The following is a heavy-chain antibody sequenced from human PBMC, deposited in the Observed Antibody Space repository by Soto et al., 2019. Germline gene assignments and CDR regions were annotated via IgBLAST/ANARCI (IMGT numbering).Heavy chain of an antibody. CDR1: QYNFTNNC. J-gene: IGHJ6*02. V-gene: IGHV1-46*01. D-gene: IGHD3-22*01. CDR3: ARALYDTDSVPVGAESRYYVMDV. CDR2: INPSGGST. Sequence: QVQLVQSGAASKTPGASVKVSCTASQYNFTNNCVHWVRQDPGQGLEWMGVINPSGGSTKYAQRLRGRVTMTRDTSTNTVYMDLRSLRPEDTAVYCCARALYDTDSVPVGAESRYYVMDVWGRGTTVTVSS.